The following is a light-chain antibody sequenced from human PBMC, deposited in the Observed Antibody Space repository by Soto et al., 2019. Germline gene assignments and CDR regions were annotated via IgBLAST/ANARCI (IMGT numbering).Light chain of an antibody. CDR1: QSVSSY. J-gene: IGKJ2*01. CDR3: QQRSAWPYT. V-gene: IGKV3-11*01. Sequence: EVVLTQSPATLSLSPGERATLTCRASQSVSSYLAWYQQKPGQAPRLLIYDASSRATGIPARFSGGGSGTDFTVTIDSLEPEDFAVYYCQQRSAWPYTCGQGTKLEIK. CDR2: DAS.